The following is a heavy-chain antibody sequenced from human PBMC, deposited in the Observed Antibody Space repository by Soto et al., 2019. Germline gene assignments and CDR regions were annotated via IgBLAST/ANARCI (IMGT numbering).Heavy chain of an antibody. CDR1: GFTFSSYA. CDR3: AKDPKYSDILTGYYPNWFDP. J-gene: IGHJ5*02. CDR2: ISGSGGST. D-gene: IGHD3-9*01. V-gene: IGHV3-23*01. Sequence: EVQLLESGGGLVQPGGSLRLSCAASGFTFSSYAMSWVRQAPGKGLEWVSAISGSGGSTYYADSVKGRFTISRDNSKNTLYLQMNSLRAEDTAVYYCAKDPKYSDILTGYYPNWFDPWGQGTLVNVSS.